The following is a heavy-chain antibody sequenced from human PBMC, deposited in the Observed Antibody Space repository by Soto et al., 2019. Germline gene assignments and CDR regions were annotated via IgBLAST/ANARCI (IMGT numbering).Heavy chain of an antibody. V-gene: IGHV1-18*01. Sequence: AASVKVSCKASGYTFTSYGISWVRQAPGQGLEWMGWISAYNGNTNYAQKLQGRVTMTTDTSTSTAYMELRSLRSDDTAMYYCARDSIRYCSGGSCYGMDVWGQGTTVTVSS. J-gene: IGHJ6*02. D-gene: IGHD2-15*01. CDR2: ISAYNGNT. CDR1: GYTFTSYG. CDR3: ARDSIRYCSGGSCYGMDV.